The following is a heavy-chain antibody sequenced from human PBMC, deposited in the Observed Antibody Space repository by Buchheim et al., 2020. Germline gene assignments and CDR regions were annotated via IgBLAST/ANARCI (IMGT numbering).Heavy chain of an antibody. CDR1: GGSISSSSYY. Sequence: QLQLQESGPGLVKPSETLSLTCTVSGGSISSSSYYWGWIRQAPGKGLEWIGSPYYSGSTYYNPSLKSRVTISVDTSKNQFSLKLSSVTAADTAVYYCARQGYCSGGSCYVPDYWGQGTL. J-gene: IGHJ4*02. D-gene: IGHD2-15*01. CDR2: PYYSGST. CDR3: ARQGYCSGGSCYVPDY. V-gene: IGHV4-39*01.